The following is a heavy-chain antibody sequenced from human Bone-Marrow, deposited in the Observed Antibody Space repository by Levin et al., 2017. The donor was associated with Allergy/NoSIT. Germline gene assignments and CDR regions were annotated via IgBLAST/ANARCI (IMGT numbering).Heavy chain of an antibody. Sequence: GESLKISCKASGYTFSDYYIHWVRQAPGQGLEWMGWINPKSGDTVYAQKFQGWVTMARDTSISTASMELNRLKSDDTAVFFCARALGGGFWTGLERQEFYAMDVWGQGTTVTVSS. D-gene: IGHD3/OR15-3a*01. V-gene: IGHV1-2*04. CDR2: INPKSGDT. CDR3: ARALGGGFWTGLERQEFYAMDV. CDR1: GYTFSDYY. J-gene: IGHJ6*02.